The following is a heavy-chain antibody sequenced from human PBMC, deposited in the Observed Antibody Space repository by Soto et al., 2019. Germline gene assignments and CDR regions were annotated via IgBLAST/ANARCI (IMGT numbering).Heavy chain of an antibody. D-gene: IGHD2-2*01. CDR3: AKPRIVVVPAGAFDI. Sequence: GGSLRLSSTASGFNFRSYAMSWVRQAPGKGLEWVSAISGSGGSTYYADSVKGRFTISRDNSKNTLYLQMNSLRAEDTAVYYCAKPRIVVVPAGAFDIWGQGTMVTVSS. V-gene: IGHV3-23*01. CDR1: GFNFRSYA. CDR2: ISGSGGST. J-gene: IGHJ3*02.